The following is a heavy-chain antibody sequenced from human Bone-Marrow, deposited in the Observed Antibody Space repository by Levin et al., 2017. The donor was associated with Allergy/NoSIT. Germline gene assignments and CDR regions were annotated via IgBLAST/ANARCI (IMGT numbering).Heavy chain of an antibody. CDR3: VKASPGIAARVFDY. J-gene: IGHJ4*02. D-gene: IGHD6-6*01. V-gene: IGHV3-64D*06. CDR1: GFTFSSYA. CDR2: ISSNGGST. Sequence: GGSLRLSCSASGFTFSSYAMHWVRQAPGKGLEYVSAISSNGGSTYYADSVKGRFTISRDNSKNTLYLQMSSLRAEDTAVYYCVKASPGIAARVFDYWGQGTLVTVSS.